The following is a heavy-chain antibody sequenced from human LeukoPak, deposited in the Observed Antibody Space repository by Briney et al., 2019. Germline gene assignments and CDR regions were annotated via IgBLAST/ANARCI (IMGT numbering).Heavy chain of an antibody. CDR2: INPNSGGT. V-gene: IGHV1-2*02. Sequence: ASVKVSCKASGYTFTGYYMHWVRQAPGQGLEWMGWINPNSGGTNYAQKLQGRVTMTTDTSTSTAYMELRSLRSDDTAVYYCARDPVHYYDSSGLDAFDIWGQGTMVTVSS. D-gene: IGHD3-22*01. CDR3: ARDPVHYYDSSGLDAFDI. J-gene: IGHJ3*02. CDR1: GYTFTGYY.